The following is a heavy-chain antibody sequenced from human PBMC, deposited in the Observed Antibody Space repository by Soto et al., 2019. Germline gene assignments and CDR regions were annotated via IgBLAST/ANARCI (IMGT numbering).Heavy chain of an antibody. Sequence: PGGSLRLSCAASGFTFSSYGMHWVRQAPGKGLEWVANIKQDGSEKYYVDSVKGRFTISRDNAKNSLYLQMNSLRAEDTAVYYCARGGVSYYYYMDVWGKGTTVTVSS. CDR2: IKQDGSEK. CDR1: GFTFSSYG. V-gene: IGHV3-7*01. J-gene: IGHJ6*03. CDR3: ARGGVSYYYYMDV.